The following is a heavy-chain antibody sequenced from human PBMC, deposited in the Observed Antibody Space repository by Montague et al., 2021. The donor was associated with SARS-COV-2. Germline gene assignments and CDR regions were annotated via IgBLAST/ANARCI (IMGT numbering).Heavy chain of an antibody. CDR1: GGSFSGHY. J-gene: IGHJ6*02. CDR2: INHSGST. CDR3: ARGRAVTTFYYYYYGMDV. V-gene: IGHV4-34*01. D-gene: IGHD4-17*01. Sequence: SETLSLTCAVYGGSFSGHYWSWIRQPPGTGLEWIGEINHSGSTNYNPSLKSRVTISVDTSKNQFSLKLSSVTAADTAVYYCARGRAVTTFYYYYYGMDVWGQGTTVTVSS.